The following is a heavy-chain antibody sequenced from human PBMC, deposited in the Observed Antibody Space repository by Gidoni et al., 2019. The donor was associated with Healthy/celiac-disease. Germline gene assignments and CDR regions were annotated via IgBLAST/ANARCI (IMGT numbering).Heavy chain of an antibody. V-gene: IGHV1-18*01. CDR2: ISAYNGNT. Sequence: QVQLVQSGAEVKKPGASVTVSCKASGYTFTSYGISWVRQAPGEGLEWMGWISAYNGNTNYAQKLQGRVTMTTDTSTSTAYRELRSLRSDDTAVYYCARVVSVATITGYYYGMDVWGQGTTVTVSS. CDR1: GYTFTSYG. J-gene: IGHJ6*02. CDR3: ARVVSVATITGYYYGMDV. D-gene: IGHD5-12*01.